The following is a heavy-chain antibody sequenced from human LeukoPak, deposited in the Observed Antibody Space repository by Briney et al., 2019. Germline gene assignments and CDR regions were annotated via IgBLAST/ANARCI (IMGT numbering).Heavy chain of an antibody. CDR1: GFTVSNNF. J-gene: IGHJ4*02. CDR3: ASWPGGWYGEDS. D-gene: IGHD6-19*01. V-gene: IGHV3-53*01. CDR2: IYGGGST. Sequence: GGSLRLSCAASGFTVSNNFMGWVRQAPGKGLEWVSVIYGGGSTYYADSVKGRFTISRDTSKNTLYLQMNSLRAEDTAVYYCASWPGGWYGEDSWGQGTLVTVSS.